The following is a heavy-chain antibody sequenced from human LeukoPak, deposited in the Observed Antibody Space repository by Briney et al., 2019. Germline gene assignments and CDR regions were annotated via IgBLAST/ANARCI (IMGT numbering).Heavy chain of an antibody. V-gene: IGHV1-18*01. Sequence: ASVKVSCKASGYTFTSYGISWVRQAPGQGLEWMGWLSAYNGNTNYAQKLQGRVTMTTDTSTSTAYMELRSLRSDDTAVYYCARDLWDYDSSGLGGWFDPWGQGTLVTVSS. CDR3: ARDLWDYDSSGLGGWFDP. CDR2: LSAYNGNT. D-gene: IGHD3-22*01. J-gene: IGHJ5*02. CDR1: GYTFTSYG.